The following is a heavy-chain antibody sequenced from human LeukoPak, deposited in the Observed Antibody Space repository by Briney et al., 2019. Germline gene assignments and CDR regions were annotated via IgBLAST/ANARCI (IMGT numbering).Heavy chain of an antibody. CDR2: INPSVGST. Sequence: ASVKVSCKASGYTFTSYDMHWVRQAPGQGLEWMGIINPSVGSTSYAQKFQGRVTMTRDTSTSTVYMEVSSLRSEDTAVYYCARENTITGAVAAFDSWGQGTLVTVSS. J-gene: IGHJ4*02. D-gene: IGHD6-19*01. V-gene: IGHV1-46*01. CDR1: GYTFTSYD. CDR3: ARENTITGAVAAFDS.